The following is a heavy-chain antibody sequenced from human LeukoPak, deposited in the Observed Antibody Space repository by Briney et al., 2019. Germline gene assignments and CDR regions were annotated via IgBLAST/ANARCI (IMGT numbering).Heavy chain of an antibody. D-gene: IGHD3-22*01. CDR1: GGSISSYY. CDR3: ARTPYDSSGYYLYYYYYYMDV. V-gene: IGHV4-4*07. Sequence: PSETLSLTCTVSGGSISSYYWSWIRQPAGKGPEWIGRIYTSGSTNYNPSLKSRVTMSVDTSKDQFSLKLSSVTAADTAVYYCARTPYDSSGYYLYYYYYYMDVWGKGTTVTVSS. CDR2: IYTSGST. J-gene: IGHJ6*03.